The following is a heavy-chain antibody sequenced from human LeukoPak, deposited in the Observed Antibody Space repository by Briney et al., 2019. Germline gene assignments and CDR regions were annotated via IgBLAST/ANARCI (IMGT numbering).Heavy chain of an antibody. CDR3: ARGPS. J-gene: IGHJ5*02. CDR2: ISYDGSNK. Sequence: PGRSLRLSCAASGFTFSSYAMHWVRQAPGKGLEWVAVISYDGSNKYYADSVKGRFTISRDNSKNTLYLQMNSLRAEDTAAYYCARGPSWGQGTLVTVSS. V-gene: IGHV3-30*04. CDR1: GFTFSSYA.